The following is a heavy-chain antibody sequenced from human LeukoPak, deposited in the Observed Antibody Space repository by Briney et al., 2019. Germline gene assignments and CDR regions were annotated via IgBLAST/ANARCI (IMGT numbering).Heavy chain of an antibody. Sequence: SETLSLTCTVSGGSISSSSYYWGWIRQPPGKGLEWIGSIYYSGSTYYNPSLKSRVTISVDTSKNQFSLKLSSVTAADTAVYYCARPYGSGSYFDYWGQGTLVTVSS. D-gene: IGHD3-10*01. CDR1: GGSISSSSYY. V-gene: IGHV4-39*07. J-gene: IGHJ4*02. CDR2: IYYSGST. CDR3: ARPYGSGSYFDY.